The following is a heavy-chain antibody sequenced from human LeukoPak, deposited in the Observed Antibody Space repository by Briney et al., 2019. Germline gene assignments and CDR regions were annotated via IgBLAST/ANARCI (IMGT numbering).Heavy chain of an antibody. D-gene: IGHD1-26*01. CDR2: IAGNGGRT. CDR3: ATRLRQEPTY. J-gene: IGHJ4*02. V-gene: IGHV3-23*01. Sequence: GGSLILSCAASGFTFSSYVMNWVRQAPGKGLEWVSTIAGNGGRTWNADSVKGRFTTSRDNSKNTLYLQMNSLTAEGTAIYYCATRLRQEPTYWGQGTLVTVSS. CDR1: GFTFSSYV.